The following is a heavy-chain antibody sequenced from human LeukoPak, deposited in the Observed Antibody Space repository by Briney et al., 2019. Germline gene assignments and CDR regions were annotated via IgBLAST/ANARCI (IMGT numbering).Heavy chain of an antibody. J-gene: IGHJ5*01. CDR1: GFTFSSYS. CDR3: ARDHDWAFDW. D-gene: IGHD3-16*01. CDR2: ISSSSSYI. V-gene: IGHV3-21*01. Sequence: GGSLRLSCAASGFTFSSYSMNWVRQAPGKGLEWVSSISSSSSYIYYADSVKGRFTFPRDNAKNSLYLQMHSLTDDDTAVYYCARDHDWAFDWWGQGTLVTVSS.